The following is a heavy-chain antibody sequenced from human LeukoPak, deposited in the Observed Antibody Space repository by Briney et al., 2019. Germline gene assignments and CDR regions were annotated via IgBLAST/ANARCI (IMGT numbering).Heavy chain of an antibody. D-gene: IGHD2-2*01. CDR1: GYTFTSYG. CDR3: ASEPGVVLPGNFFDY. V-gene: IGHV1-18*01. CDR2: ISAYNGNT. Sequence: ASLKLSCTASGYTFTSYGIGWVRQAPGQGLEWMGWISAYNGNTNYAQKLQSRVTMTTDTSTRTAYMELRSLRSDDTAVYYCASEPGVVLPGNFFDYWGQGTLVTVSS. J-gene: IGHJ4*02.